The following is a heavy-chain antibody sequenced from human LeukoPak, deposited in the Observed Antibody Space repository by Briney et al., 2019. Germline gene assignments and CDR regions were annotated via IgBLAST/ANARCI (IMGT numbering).Heavy chain of an antibody. CDR3: AKRIQSAMATGY. J-gene: IGHJ4*02. CDR2: ISSSSSYI. Sequence: GGSLRLSCAASGFTFSSYGVHWVRQAPGKGLEWVSSISSSSSYIYYADSVKGRFTISRDNAKNSLYLQMNSLRAEDTAVYYCAKRIQSAMATGYWGQGTLVTVSS. CDR1: GFTFSSYG. V-gene: IGHV3-21*04. D-gene: IGHD5-18*01.